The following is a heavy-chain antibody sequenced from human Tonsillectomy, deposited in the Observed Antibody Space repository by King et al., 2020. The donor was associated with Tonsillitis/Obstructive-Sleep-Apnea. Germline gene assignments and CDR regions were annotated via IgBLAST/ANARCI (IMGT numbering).Heavy chain of an antibody. CDR3: ARVDCSSTSCFYYYYYYMDV. Sequence: VQLVESGGGLIQPGGSLRLSCASSGFTVSSNYMCWVRQAPGKGLEWVSVIYSGGRTYYSDSVKGRFTISRDNSKNTLYLQMNSLRAEDTAVYYCARVDCSSTSCFYYYYYYMDVWGKGTTVTVSS. V-gene: IGHV3-53*01. CDR2: IYSGGRT. D-gene: IGHD2-2*01. J-gene: IGHJ6*03. CDR1: GFTVSSNY.